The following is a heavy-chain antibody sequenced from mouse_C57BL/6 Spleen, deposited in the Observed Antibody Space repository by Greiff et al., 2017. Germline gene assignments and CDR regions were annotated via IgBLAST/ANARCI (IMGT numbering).Heavy chain of an antibody. CDR1: GYSITSGYY. D-gene: IGHD2-5*01. CDR2: ISYDGSN. Sequence: VQLKESGPGLVKPSQSLSLTCSVTGYSITSGYYWNWIRQFPGNKLEWMGYISYDGSNNYNPSLKNRISITRDTSKNQFFLKLNSVTTEDTATYYCARDYSNYKGFAYWGQGTLVTVSA. CDR3: ARDYSNYKGFAY. V-gene: IGHV3-6*01. J-gene: IGHJ3*01.